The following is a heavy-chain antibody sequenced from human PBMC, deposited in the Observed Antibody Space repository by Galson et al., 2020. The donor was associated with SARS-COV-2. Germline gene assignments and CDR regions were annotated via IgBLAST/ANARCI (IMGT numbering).Heavy chain of an antibody. CDR3: ATGSLSGYYDILTGYSEPNWFDP. V-gene: IGHV1-24*01. D-gene: IGHD3-9*01. J-gene: IGHJ5*02. CDR2: FDPEDGET. Sequence: GASVKVSCKVSGYTLTELSMHWVRQAPGKGLAWMGGFDPEDGETIYAQKFQGRVTMTEDTSTDTAYMELSSLRSEDTAVYYCATGSLSGYYDILTGYSEPNWFDPWGQGTLVTVSS. CDR1: GYTLTELS.